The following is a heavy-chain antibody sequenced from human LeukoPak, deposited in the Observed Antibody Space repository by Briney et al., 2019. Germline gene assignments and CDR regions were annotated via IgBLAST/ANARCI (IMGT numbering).Heavy chain of an antibody. CDR3: ARGVPGIAAARVFDY. CDR1: GGTFSSYA. Sequence: VASVKVSCKASGGTFSSYAISWVRQAPGQGLEWMGGIIPIFGTANYAQKFQGRVTITADESTSTAYMELSSLRSEDTAVYYCARGVPGIAAARVFDYWGQGTQVTVSS. V-gene: IGHV1-69*01. CDR2: IIPIFGTA. D-gene: IGHD6-13*01. J-gene: IGHJ4*02.